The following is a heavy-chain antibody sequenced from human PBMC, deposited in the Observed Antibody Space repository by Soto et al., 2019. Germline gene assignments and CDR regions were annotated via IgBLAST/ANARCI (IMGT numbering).Heavy chain of an antibody. CDR2: IIPILGIA. CDR1: GGTFSSYT. Sequence: QVQLVQSGAEVKKPGSSVKVSCKASGGTFSSYTISWVRQAPGQGLEWMGRIIPILGIANYAQKFQGRVPITADKSTSTAYMELSSLRSEDTAVYYCARDLKGDYGMDVWGQGTTVTVSS. V-gene: IGHV1-69*08. D-gene: IGHD3-16*01. J-gene: IGHJ6*02. CDR3: ARDLKGDYGMDV.